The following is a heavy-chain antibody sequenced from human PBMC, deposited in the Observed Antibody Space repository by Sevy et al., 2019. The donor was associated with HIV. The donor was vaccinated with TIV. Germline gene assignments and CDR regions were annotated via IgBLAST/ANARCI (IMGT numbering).Heavy chain of an antibody. Sequence: ASVKVSCKASGGTFSNYALSWVRQAPGQGLEWLGGIIPIFGTTNSAQKFQGRVTITADESTGTVYMELGSLRSAETAEYYCSRTPIERIPGATDLYFDNWGQGTLVTVSS. V-gene: IGHV1-69*13. CDR2: IIPIFGTT. J-gene: IGHJ4*02. CDR1: GGTFSNYA. D-gene: IGHD2-2*01. CDR3: SRTPIERIPGATDLYFDN.